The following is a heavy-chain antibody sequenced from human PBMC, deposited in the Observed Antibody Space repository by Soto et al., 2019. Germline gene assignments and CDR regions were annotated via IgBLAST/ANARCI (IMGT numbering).Heavy chain of an antibody. D-gene: IGHD6-13*01. V-gene: IGHV1-69*06. CDR1: GGDFRNYA. CDR2: FIPMSGTP. Sequence: QVQLVQSGSEVKRPGSSVKVSCKASGGDFRNYALTWVRQAPGQGLEWMGGFIPMSGTPKYAQKFQGRVPITADTSTTTAYMELTSLRYDDTAVYYCASSYGTSWYGDYWGQGTLVTVS. CDR3: ASSYGTSWYGDY. J-gene: IGHJ4*02.